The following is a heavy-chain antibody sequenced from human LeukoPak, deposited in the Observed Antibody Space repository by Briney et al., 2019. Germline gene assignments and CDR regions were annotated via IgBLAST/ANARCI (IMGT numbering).Heavy chain of an antibody. CDR3: ARLQWLVRGFGPYYYGMVV. Sequence: SETLSPTCTVSGGSISSYYWSWIRQPPGKGLEWIGEINHSGSTNYNPSLKSRVTISVDTSKNQFSLKLSSATAADTAVYYCARLQWLVRGFGPYYYGMVVWGQGTTVTVSS. D-gene: IGHD6-19*01. J-gene: IGHJ6*02. CDR1: GGSISSYY. CDR2: INHSGST. V-gene: IGHV4-34*01.